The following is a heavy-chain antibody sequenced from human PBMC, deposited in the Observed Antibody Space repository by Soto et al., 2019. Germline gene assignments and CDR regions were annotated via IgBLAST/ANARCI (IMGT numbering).Heavy chain of an antibody. V-gene: IGHV1-69*12. CDR1: GGTFSSYA. D-gene: IGHD2-15*01. CDR2: IIPIFGTA. CDR3: ARDVGLAQSIYYYYYGMDV. Sequence: QVQLVQSGAEVKKPGSSVKVSCKASGGTFSSYAISWVRQAPGQGLEWMGGIIPIFGTANYAQKFQGRVTITADESTSTADMELSSLRSEDTAVYYCARDVGLAQSIYYYYYGMDVWGQGTTVTVSS. J-gene: IGHJ6*02.